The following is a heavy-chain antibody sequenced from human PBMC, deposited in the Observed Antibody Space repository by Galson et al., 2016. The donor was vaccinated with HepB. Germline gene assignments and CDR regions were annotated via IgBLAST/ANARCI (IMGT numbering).Heavy chain of an antibody. D-gene: IGHD2-2*01. CDR2: IWYDGSNK. J-gene: IGHJ4*02. V-gene: IGHV3-33*01. CDR1: GFNVYV. Sequence: SLRLSCAASGFNVYVMSWVRQAPGKGLEWVAVIWYDGSNKYYADSVKGRFTLSRDNSKNTLLLQMNSLRADDTAVYYCTRELKPSAIDYWGQGTLVTVSS. CDR3: TRELKPSAIDY.